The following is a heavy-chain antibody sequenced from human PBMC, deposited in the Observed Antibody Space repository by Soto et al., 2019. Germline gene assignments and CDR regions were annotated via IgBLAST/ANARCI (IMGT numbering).Heavy chain of an antibody. CDR3: ARDDYGDYSYYYYGMDV. Sequence: QVQLVQSGAEVKKPGSSVKVSCKASGGTFSSYAISWVRQAPGQGLEWMGGIIPIFGTANYAQKFQGRVTITADESTSTAYMELSSLRSEDTAVYYCARDDYGDYSYYYYGMDVWGQGTTVTASS. CDR1: GGTFSSYA. D-gene: IGHD4-17*01. V-gene: IGHV1-69*01. CDR2: IIPIFGTA. J-gene: IGHJ6*02.